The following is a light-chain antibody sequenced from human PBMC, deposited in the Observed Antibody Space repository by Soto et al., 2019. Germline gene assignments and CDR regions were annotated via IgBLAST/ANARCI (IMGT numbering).Light chain of an antibody. CDR3: QQYNSYQWT. J-gene: IGKJ1*01. V-gene: IGKV1-5*03. CDR2: KAS. CDR1: QSISSW. Sequence: DIQMTQSPSTLSASVGDRVTITCPASQSISSWLAWYQQKPGKAPKLLIYKASSLESGVPSRFSGSGSGTEFTLTISSLQPDDFATYYCQQYNSYQWTFGQGTKVDNK.